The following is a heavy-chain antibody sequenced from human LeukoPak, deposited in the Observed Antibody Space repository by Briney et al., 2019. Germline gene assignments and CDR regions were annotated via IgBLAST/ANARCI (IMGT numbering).Heavy chain of an antibody. CDR2: IFPCDSYT. D-gene: IGHD4-23*01. CDR3: TGGTYECSYFDY. V-gene: IGHV5-51*01. CDR1: GYNSTSSW. J-gene: IGHJ4*02. Sequence: GESLQISCHSSGYNSTSSWIGWAGHMPRQGLEWMGIIFPCDSYTRYNMFRQVQETLLAHKSISSDYLQVSSLKASDTAMYDCTGGTYECSYFDYWGQGSLVTVSS.